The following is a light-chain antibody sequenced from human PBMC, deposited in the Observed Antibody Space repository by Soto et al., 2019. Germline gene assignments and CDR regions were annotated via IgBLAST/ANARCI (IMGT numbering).Light chain of an antibody. CDR3: QQYHDSPMNT. J-gene: IGKJ2*01. Sequence: VLPQSPDTLSLSPGDRVTLSCRASQSVRSTFLAWYQQKPGQAPRLLIYGASKRATGIPDRFSGSASGTDFTLTISRLEPDDSAVYYCQQYHDSPMNTFGQGTKLEIK. CDR1: QSVRSTF. CDR2: GAS. V-gene: IGKV3-20*01.